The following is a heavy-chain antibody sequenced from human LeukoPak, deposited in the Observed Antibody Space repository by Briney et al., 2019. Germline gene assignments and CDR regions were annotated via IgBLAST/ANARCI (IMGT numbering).Heavy chain of an antibody. J-gene: IGHJ3*02. V-gene: IGHV1-46*01. D-gene: IGHD4-11*01. CDR3: ARVRDYGNYYDAFDI. CDR2: IDPSGGAP. Sequence: GASVKVSCKASGYTCTSYFIHWVRKAPGPGLEWMGIIDPSGGAPRNVQKFQGRITMTRDPSSSTIHMELSSLRSEDTAVYYCARVRDYGNYYDAFDIWGQGTMVSVSS. CDR1: GYTCTSYF.